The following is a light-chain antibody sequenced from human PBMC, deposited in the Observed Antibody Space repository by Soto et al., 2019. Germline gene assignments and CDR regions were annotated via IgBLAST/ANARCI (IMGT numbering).Light chain of an antibody. CDR3: QQYNSYSPT. CDR2: KAS. J-gene: IGKJ1*01. V-gene: IGKV1-5*03. Sequence: DIQMTQSPSTLSASVGDRVTITCRASQSISVWLAWYQQKAGKAPNLLIYKASRLESGVPSRFSGSGSETEFTLTISGLQPGDSATYYCQQYNSYSPTFGQGTRVDI. CDR1: QSISVW.